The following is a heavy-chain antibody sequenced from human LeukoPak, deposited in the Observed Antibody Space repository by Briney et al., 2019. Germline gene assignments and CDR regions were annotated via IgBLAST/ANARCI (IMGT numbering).Heavy chain of an antibody. V-gene: IGHV3-23*01. CDR3: AKSLYLYEGQL. Sequence: PGGSLRLSCTASGFTFGNYAMNWVRQAPGKGLEWVATISGSGGSTYHADSVKGRFTISRDNSKNTLYLQMSSLRAEDTAVYYCAKSLYLYEGQLWGQGTLVTVFS. CDR2: ISGSGGST. J-gene: IGHJ4*02. CDR1: GFTFGNYA. D-gene: IGHD2-2*02.